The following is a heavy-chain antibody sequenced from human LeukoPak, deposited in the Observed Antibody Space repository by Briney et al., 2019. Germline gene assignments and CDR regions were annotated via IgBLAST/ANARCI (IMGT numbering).Heavy chain of an antibody. CDR1: GYTFTSYY. V-gene: IGHV1-46*01. CDR3: ARDIAVAGTEDYYYYYGMDV. Sequence: ASVKVSCKASGYTFTSYYMHWVRQAPGQGLEWMGIINPSGGSTSYAQKFQGRVTMTRDTSTSTLYMELSSLRSEDTAVYYCARDIAVAGTEDYYYYYGMDVWGQGTTVTVSS. J-gene: IGHJ6*02. D-gene: IGHD6-19*01. CDR2: INPSGGST.